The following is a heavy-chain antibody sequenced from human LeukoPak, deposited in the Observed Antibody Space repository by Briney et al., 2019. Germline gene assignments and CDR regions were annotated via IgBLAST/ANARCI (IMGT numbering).Heavy chain of an antibody. CDR3: ARGNCSSTSCYYYYYYYGMDV. J-gene: IGHJ6*02. CDR2: IIPILGIA. Sequence: ASVKVSCKASGGTFSSYAISWVRQAPGQGLEWMGRIIPILGIANYAQKFQGRVTITADKSTSTAYMELSSLRSEDTAVYYCARGNCSSTSCYYYYYYYGMDVWGQGTTATVSS. D-gene: IGHD2-2*01. CDR1: GGTFSSYA. V-gene: IGHV1-69*04.